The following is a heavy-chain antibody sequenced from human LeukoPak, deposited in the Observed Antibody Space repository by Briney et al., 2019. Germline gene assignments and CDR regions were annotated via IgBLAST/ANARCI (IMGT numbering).Heavy chain of an antibody. CDR1: GYTLTGYY. J-gene: IGHJ4*02. D-gene: IGHD4-17*01. V-gene: IGHV1-18*04. CDR2: ISTYNGNT. CDR3: ARGDDYGDYWGLY. Sequence: ASVKVSCKASGYTLTGYYMHWVRQAPGQGLEWMGWISTYNGNTNYAQKLQGRVTMTTDTSTSTAYMELRSLISDDAAVYYCARGDDYGDYWGLYWGQGTLVTVSS.